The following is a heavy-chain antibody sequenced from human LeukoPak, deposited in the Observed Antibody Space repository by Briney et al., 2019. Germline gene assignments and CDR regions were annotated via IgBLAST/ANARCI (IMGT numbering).Heavy chain of an antibody. Sequence: SETLSLTCTVSGGSISSGDYYWRWIRQPPGKGLEWIGYIYYSGSTYYNPSLKSRVTISVDTSKNQFSLKLSSVTAADTAVYYCARDYYGSGSYYRALDYWAREPWSPSPQ. CDR2: IYYSGST. V-gene: IGHV4-30-4*01. CDR3: ARDYYGSGSYYRALDY. CDR1: GGSISSGDYY. D-gene: IGHD3-10*01. J-gene: IGHJ4*02.